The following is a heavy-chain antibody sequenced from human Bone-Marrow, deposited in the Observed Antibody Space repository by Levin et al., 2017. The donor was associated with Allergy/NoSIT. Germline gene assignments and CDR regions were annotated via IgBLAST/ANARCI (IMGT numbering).Heavy chain of an antibody. J-gene: IGHJ4*02. CDR3: ASNGDWGY. CDR1: GFTVGNNY. V-gene: IGHV3-66*02. CDR2: IYSGGNT. Sequence: GESLKISCAASGFTVGNNYLNWFRQAPGKGLEWVSLIYSGGNTHYADPAKGRFVISRDSSKNTLYLQMNSLRPEDTAFYYCASNGDWGYWGQGTLVTVSS. D-gene: IGHD2-21*02.